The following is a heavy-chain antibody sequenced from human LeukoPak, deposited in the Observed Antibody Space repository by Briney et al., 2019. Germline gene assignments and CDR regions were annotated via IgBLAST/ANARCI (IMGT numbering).Heavy chain of an antibody. CDR1: GGTFSSYA. CDR3: ARDPPREFDP. J-gene: IGHJ5*02. CDR2: IIPIFGTA. Sequence: GASVKVSCKASGGTFSSYAISWVRQAPGQGLEWMGGIIPIFGTANYAQKFQGRVTITADESTSTAYMELRSLRSDDTAVYYCARDPPREFDPWGQGTLVTVSS. V-gene: IGHV1-69*13.